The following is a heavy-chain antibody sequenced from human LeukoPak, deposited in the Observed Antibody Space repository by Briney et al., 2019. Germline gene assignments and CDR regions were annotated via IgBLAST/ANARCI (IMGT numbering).Heavy chain of an antibody. CDR1: GFTFSAYW. J-gene: IGHJ4*02. Sequence: GGSLRLSCAASGFTFSAYWMHWVRQAPGRGLVWVSRISGDGGYTTYADSVKGRFTISRDNAKTTLYLQMNSLRAEDTAVYYCGRDLGGNFDHWGQGTLVTVSS. D-gene: IGHD2-15*01. CDR3: GRDLGGNFDH. CDR2: ISGDGGYT. V-gene: IGHV3-74*01.